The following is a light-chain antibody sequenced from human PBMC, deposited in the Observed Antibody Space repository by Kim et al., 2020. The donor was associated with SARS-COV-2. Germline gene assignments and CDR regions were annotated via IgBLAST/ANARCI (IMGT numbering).Light chain of an antibody. V-gene: IGLV6-57*02. CDR2: VDN. J-gene: IGLJ3*02. CDR3: QSYDTNNWV. CDR1: GGSIANNY. Sequence: GNTVAISCTGSGGSIANNYVPWFQQRPCSAPTTLISVDNQRRSGVPDRFSGSVDSSSNSATLTISGLRAEDEADYYCQSYDTNNWVFGGGTQLTVL.